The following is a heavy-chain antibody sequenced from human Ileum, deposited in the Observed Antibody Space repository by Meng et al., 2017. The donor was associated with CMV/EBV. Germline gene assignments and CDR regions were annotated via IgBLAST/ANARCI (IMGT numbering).Heavy chain of an antibody. CDR2: VNPNNGDT. J-gene: IGHJ4*02. Sequence: QVYMVQCGPEVRKPGAPIKDSCKTSGYVFANDLISWVRQAPGQGLECMGWVNPNNGDTKYAQKFQGRVAMTTDTSTSTAYMELRSLTSDDTAVYHCARHGYYSTGWSFWGQGTLVTVSS. CDR3: ARHGYYSTGWSF. CDR1: GYVFANDL. V-gene: IGHV1-18*04. D-gene: IGHD6-19*01.